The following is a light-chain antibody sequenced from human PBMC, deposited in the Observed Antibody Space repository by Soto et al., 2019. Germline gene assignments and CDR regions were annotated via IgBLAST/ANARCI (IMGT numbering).Light chain of an antibody. CDR2: GAS. CDR1: QSVSSY. Sequence: EIVLTQSPATLSLSPGERATLSCRASQSVSSYLAWYQQKPGQAPRLLIYGASNRATGIPDRFSDSGSGTDFTLTISRLEPEDFAVYYCQQYGSSGTFGQGTKVDIK. CDR3: QQYGSSGT. V-gene: IGKV3-20*01. J-gene: IGKJ1*01.